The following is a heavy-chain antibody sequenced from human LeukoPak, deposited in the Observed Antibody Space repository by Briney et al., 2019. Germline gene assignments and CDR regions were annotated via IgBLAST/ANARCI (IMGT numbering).Heavy chain of an antibody. CDR2: IYPGDSDT. V-gene: IGHV5-51*01. J-gene: IGHJ4*02. CDR3: AGAAAGTAIDS. Sequence: GEFLKISCKGSGYSFSTYWIAWVRQMSGKGLEWMGIIYPGDSDTRYSPSFQGQFTISADKSISTAYLQWSSLKASDSAIYYCAGAAAGTAIDSWGQGTLVTVSS. D-gene: IGHD6-13*01. CDR1: GYSFSTYW.